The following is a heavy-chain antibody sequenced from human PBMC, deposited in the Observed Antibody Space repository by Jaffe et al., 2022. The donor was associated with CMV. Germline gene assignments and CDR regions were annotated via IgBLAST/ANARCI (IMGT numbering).Heavy chain of an antibody. CDR1: GFTFSSYA. CDR3: AKSRSSSPIEINWFDP. V-gene: IGHV3-23*04. Sequence: EVQLVESGGGLVQPGGSLRLSCAASGFTFSSYAMSWVRQAPGKGLEWVSAISGSGGSTYYADSVKGRFTISRDNSKNTLYLQMNSLRAEDTAVYYCAKSRSSSPIEINWFDPWGQGTLVTVSS. D-gene: IGHD6-13*01. CDR2: ISGSGGST. J-gene: IGHJ5*02.